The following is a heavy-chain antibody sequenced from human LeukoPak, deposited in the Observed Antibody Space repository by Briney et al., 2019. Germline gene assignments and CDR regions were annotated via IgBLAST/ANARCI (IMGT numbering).Heavy chain of an antibody. Sequence: GGSLRLSCAASGFTFSSYWMSWVRQAPGKGPEWVANIKQDGSEKYYVDSVKGRFTISRDNAKNSLYLQMNSLRAEDTAVYYCARDRIVVVPAAIGFAGQYYYGMDVWGQGTTVTVSS. D-gene: IGHD2-2*01. V-gene: IGHV3-7*01. CDR3: ARDRIVVVPAAIGFAGQYYYGMDV. CDR1: GFTFSSYW. J-gene: IGHJ6*02. CDR2: IKQDGSEK.